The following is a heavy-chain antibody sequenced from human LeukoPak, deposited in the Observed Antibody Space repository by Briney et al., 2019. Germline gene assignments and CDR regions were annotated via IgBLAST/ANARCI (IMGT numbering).Heavy chain of an antibody. V-gene: IGHV3-7*01. Sequence: GGSLRLSRAASGFTFSSYWMHWVRQAPGKGLEWVANIKQDGSQKYYVDSVKGRFTISRDNSKSTVYLEMNSLRPEDTAVYYCAKAVTTEGRNFDYWGQGTLVTVSS. J-gene: IGHJ4*02. CDR1: GFTFSSYW. D-gene: IGHD4-11*01. CDR2: IKQDGSQK. CDR3: AKAVTTEGRNFDY.